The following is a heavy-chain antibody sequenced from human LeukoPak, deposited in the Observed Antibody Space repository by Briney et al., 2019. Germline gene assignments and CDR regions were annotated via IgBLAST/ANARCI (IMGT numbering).Heavy chain of an antibody. CDR2: ISDDGNNR. D-gene: IGHD2-15*01. CDR3: VRGPYCSGGSCYGHFDY. Sequence: QPGGSLRLSCAASGFTFFNYVMHWVRQAPGKGLEWVALISDDGNNRFYADSVKGRFTISRENAKNSLYLQMNSPRVGDTAVYYCVRGPYCSGGSCYGHFDYWGQGTLVTASS. CDR1: GFTFFNYV. V-gene: IGHV3-30*14. J-gene: IGHJ4*02.